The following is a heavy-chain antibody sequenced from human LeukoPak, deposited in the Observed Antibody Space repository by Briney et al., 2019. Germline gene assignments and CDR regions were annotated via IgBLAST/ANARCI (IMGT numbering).Heavy chain of an antibody. CDR1: GFTFSDYY. D-gene: IGHD3-22*01. J-gene: IGHJ4*02. CDR3: ARVKYYYDSSGYFRFYFDY. V-gene: IGHV3-11*01. Sequence: GGSLRLSCAASGFTFSDYYMSWIRQAPGKGLEWVSYISISGSTIYYADSVKGRFTISRDNAKNSLYLQMNSLRAEDTAVYYCARVKYYYDSSGYFRFYFDYWGQGTLVTVSS. CDR2: ISISGSTI.